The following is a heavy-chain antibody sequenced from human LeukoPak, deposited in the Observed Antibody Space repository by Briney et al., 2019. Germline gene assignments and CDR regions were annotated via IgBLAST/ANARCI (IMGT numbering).Heavy chain of an antibody. Sequence: PSETLSLTCAVYGGSFSGYYWSWIRQPPGKGLEWIGEINHSGSTNYNPSLKSRVTISVDTSKNQFSLKLSSVTAADTAVYYCARRKPGYYYLFDYWGQGTLVTVSS. D-gene: IGHD3-22*01. CDR2: INHSGST. V-gene: IGHV4-34*01. J-gene: IGHJ4*02. CDR3: ARRKPGYYYLFDY. CDR1: GGSFSGYY.